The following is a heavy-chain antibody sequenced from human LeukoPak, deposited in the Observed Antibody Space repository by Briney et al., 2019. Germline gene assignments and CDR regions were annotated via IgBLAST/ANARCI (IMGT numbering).Heavy chain of an antibody. D-gene: IGHD3-22*01. CDR1: GFTVSSNY. J-gene: IGHJ6*02. CDR3: ARDRWYYYDSSGYYYYYYGMDV. V-gene: IGHV3-66*01. Sequence: GGSLRLSCAASGFTVSSNYMSWVRQAPGKGLEWVSVIYSGGSTYYADSVKGRFTISRGNSKNTLYLQMNSLRAEDTAVYYCARDRWYYYDSSGYYYYYYGMDVWGQGTTVTVSS. CDR2: IYSGGST.